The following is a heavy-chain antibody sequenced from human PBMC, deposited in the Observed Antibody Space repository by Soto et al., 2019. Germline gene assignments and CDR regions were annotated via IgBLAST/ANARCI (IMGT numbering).Heavy chain of an antibody. J-gene: IGHJ5*02. V-gene: IGHV3-33*01. Sequence: WGSLRLSCAASGFTFISHGIRWCRQAPGKGLEWVAVIWYDGSEKYYADSVKGRFTISRDNSNNILYLQMDILRAEDTAVYYCVRWANFRASDSWGQGSRVTVSS. D-gene: IGHD2-8*01. CDR3: VRWANFRASDS. CDR2: IWYDGSEK. CDR1: GFTFISHG.